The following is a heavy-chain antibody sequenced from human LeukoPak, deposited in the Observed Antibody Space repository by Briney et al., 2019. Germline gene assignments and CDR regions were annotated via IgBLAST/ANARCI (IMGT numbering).Heavy chain of an antibody. J-gene: IGHJ6*03. D-gene: IGHD3-16*01. CDR2: IRYDGSNK. CDR3: AKEGVYDYVWGSYDDPNYYMDV. CDR1: GFTFSSYG. V-gene: IGHV3-30*02. Sequence: GGSLRLSCAASGFTFSSYGMHWVRQAPGKGLEWVAFIRYDGSNKYYADSVKGRFTISRDNSKNTLYLQMNSLRAEDTAVYYCAKEGVYDYVWGSYDDPNYYMDVWGKGTTVTVSS.